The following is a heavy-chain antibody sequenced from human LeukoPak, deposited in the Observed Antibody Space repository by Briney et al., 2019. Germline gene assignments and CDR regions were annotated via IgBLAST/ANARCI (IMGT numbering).Heavy chain of an antibody. D-gene: IGHD4-17*01. J-gene: IGHJ4*02. CDR3: AKGHYGDFPHWHDY. V-gene: IGHV3-23*01. Sequence: PGGSLRLSCAASGNYWMHWVRQAPGKGLEWVSGISNNGGSTYHADSVKGRFTISRDNSKSTLSLSTNSLRAEDTAVYYCAKGHYGDFPHWHDYWGQGTLVTVSS. CDR2: ISNNGGST. CDR1: GNYW.